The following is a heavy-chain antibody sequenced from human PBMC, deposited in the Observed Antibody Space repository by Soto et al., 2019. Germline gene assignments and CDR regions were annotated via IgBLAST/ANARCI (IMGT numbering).Heavy chain of an antibody. CDR2: IYYSGST. J-gene: IGHJ4*02. V-gene: IGHV4-31*03. CDR1: GGSISSGGYY. CDR3: ARDHRAYYGSGTLDC. D-gene: IGHD3-10*01. Sequence: TSETLSLTCTVSGGSISSGGYYWSWIRQHPGKGLEWIGYIYYSGSTYYNPSLKSRVTISVDTSKNQFSLKLSSVTAADTAVYYCARDHRAYYGSGTLDCWGQGTLVTSPQ.